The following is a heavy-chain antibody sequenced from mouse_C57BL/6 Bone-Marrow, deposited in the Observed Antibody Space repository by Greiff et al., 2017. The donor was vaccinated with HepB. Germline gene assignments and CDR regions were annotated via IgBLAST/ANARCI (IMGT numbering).Heavy chain of an antibody. CDR2: IDPSDSET. Sequence: VQLKQPGAELVRPGSSVKLSCKASGYTFTSYWMHWVKQRPIQGLEWIGNIDPSDSETHYNQKFKDKATLTVDKSSSTAYMQLSSLTSEDSAVYYCARGGYYYGSSPYYFDYWGQGTTLTVSS. CDR3: ARGGYYYGSSPYYFDY. D-gene: IGHD1-1*01. J-gene: IGHJ2*01. V-gene: IGHV1-52*01. CDR1: GYTFTSYW.